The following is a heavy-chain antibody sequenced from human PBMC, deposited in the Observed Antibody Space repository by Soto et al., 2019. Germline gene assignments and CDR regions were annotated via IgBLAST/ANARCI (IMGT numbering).Heavy chain of an antibody. Sequence: SETLSLTCTVSGGSIDTSDYYWSWIRQQPGKGLEWIGYIFHSGDTYYNPSLTSRLAFSVDTSKNQFSLRLTSVTVADTAIYFCARHPRITRRWHFDLWGRGTLVTVSS. CDR1: GGSIDTSDYY. V-gene: IGHV4-31*02. D-gene: IGHD1-20*01. CDR2: IFHSGDT. J-gene: IGHJ2*01. CDR3: ARHPRITRRWHFDL.